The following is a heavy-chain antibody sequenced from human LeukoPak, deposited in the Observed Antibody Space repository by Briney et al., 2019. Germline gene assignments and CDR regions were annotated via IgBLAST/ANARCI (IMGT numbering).Heavy chain of an antibody. D-gene: IGHD2-15*01. CDR2: ISGSGASI. Sequence: GGSLRLSCAASGFTFSSYAMSWVRQAPGKGLEWVSGISGSGASIYYAVSVEVRFTISRDNSKNTVYLQMSGLTAEDTAVYYCAKDNSPKVYCSGGSCYSDYWGQGTLVTVSS. J-gene: IGHJ4*02. V-gene: IGHV3-23*01. CDR3: AKDNSPKVYCSGGSCYSDY. CDR1: GFTFSSYA.